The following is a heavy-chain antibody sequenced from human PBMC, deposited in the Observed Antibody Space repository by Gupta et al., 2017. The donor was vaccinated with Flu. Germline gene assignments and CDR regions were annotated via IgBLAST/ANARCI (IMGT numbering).Heavy chain of an antibody. CDR3: ARDPYYFEY. CDR2: IRSRAYGGTT. Sequence: FTFGDYSMGWFRQAPGKGLEWVGFIRSRAYGGTTEYAASVKGRFTISRDDSKGIAYLQMNSLETEDTAVYNCARDPYYFEYWGQGTLVTVSS. J-gene: IGHJ4*02. D-gene: IGHD3-16*01. V-gene: IGHV3-49*03. CDR1: FTFGDYS.